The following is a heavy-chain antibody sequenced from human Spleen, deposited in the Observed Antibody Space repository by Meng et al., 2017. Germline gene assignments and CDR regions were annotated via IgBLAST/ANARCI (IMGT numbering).Heavy chain of an antibody. J-gene: IGHJ4*02. CDR3: ARDHYEGARPLDY. V-gene: IGHV3-30*04. CDR2: ISYEGSST. CDR1: GFTFSNHA. D-gene: IGHD1-26*01. Sequence: GESLKISCAASGFTFSNHAMHWVRQAPGKGLEWVALISYEGSSTYYADSVKGRFTISRDNSKNTVNLQMNSLRSEDTAVYYCARDHYEGARPLDYWGQGTLVTVSS.